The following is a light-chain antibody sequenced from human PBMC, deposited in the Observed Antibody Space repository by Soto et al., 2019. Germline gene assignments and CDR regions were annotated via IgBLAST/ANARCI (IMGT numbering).Light chain of an antibody. Sequence: NFMLTQPHSVSESPGKTVTISCTRSSGSIGSNYVQLYQQRPGRSPTIMIYEDNQRPSGVPDRFSGSIDSSSNSASLAISGLKTEDEADYYCLSYDSSNQGVFGGGTKLTVL. V-gene: IGLV6-57*01. CDR1: SGSIGSNY. CDR3: LSYDSSNQGV. CDR2: EDN. J-gene: IGLJ2*01.